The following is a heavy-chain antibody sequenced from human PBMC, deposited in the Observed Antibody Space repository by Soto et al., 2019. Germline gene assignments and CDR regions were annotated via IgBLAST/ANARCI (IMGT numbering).Heavy chain of an antibody. CDR1: GLSFRSYY. Sequence: KAGGSLRLSCAASGLSFRSYYMNWVRQAPGKGLEWVSSISSSSSYINYADSVKGRFTISRDNAKNSLYLQMNSLRAEDTAVYYCARVGTYYGSGSPYYSDYWGQGTLVTVSS. J-gene: IGHJ4*02. D-gene: IGHD3-10*01. CDR3: ARVGTYYGSGSPYYSDY. CDR2: ISSSSSYI. V-gene: IGHV3-21*01.